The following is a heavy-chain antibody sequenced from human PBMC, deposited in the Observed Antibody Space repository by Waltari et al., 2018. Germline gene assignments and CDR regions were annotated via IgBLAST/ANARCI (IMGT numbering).Heavy chain of an antibody. J-gene: IGHJ4*02. V-gene: IGHV1-69*05. CDR2: IIPILGKA. Sequence: QVQLVQSGAEVKKPGSSVKVSCKASGGTFSSYAISWVRQAPGQGLEWMGGIIPILGKANYAQKFQGRVTMTRDTSISTAYMELSRLRSDDTAVYYCAREGPMSEVDYWGQGTLVTVSS. CDR3: AREGPMSEVDY. CDR1: GGTFSSYA.